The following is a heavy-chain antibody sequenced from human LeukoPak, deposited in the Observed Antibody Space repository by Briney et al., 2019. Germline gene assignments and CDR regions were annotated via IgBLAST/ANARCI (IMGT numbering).Heavy chain of an antibody. J-gene: IGHJ4*02. CDR3: AKDYDSSGYYSRLVDY. Sequence: GGSLRLSCAASGFTFSSYSMNWVRQAPGKGLEWVSAISGSGGSTYYADSVRGRFTISRDNSKNTLYLQMNSLRAEDTAVYYCAKDYDSSGYYSRLVDYWGQGTLVTVSS. CDR1: GFTFSSYS. CDR2: ISGSGGST. V-gene: IGHV3-23*01. D-gene: IGHD3-22*01.